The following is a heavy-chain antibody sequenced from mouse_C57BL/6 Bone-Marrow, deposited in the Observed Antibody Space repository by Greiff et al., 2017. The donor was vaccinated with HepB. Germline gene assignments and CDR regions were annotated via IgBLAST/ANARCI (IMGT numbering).Heavy chain of an antibody. Sequence: EVQLQQSGPELVKPGASVKIPCKASGYTFTDYNMDWVKQSHGKSLEWIGDINPNNGGTIYNQKFKGKATLTVDKSSSTAYMELRSLTSEDTAVYYCARRGFTTVVANPYYFDYWGQGTTLTVSS. CDR2: INPNNGGT. J-gene: IGHJ2*01. CDR3: ARRGFTTVVANPYYFDY. V-gene: IGHV1-18*01. CDR1: GYTFTDYN. D-gene: IGHD1-1*01.